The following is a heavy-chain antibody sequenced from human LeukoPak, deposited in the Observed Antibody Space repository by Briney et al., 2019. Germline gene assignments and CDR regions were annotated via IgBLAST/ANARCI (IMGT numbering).Heavy chain of an antibody. Sequence: SETLSLTCTVSGGSISSYYWSWIRQPPGKGLEWIGYIYYSGSTNYNPSLKSRVTISVDTSKNQFSLKLSSVTAADTAVYYCARVSGYSYGPYFDYWGQGTLVTVSS. CDR3: ARVSGYSYGPYFDY. CDR1: GGSISSYY. J-gene: IGHJ4*02. D-gene: IGHD5-18*01. V-gene: IGHV4-59*01. CDR2: IYYSGST.